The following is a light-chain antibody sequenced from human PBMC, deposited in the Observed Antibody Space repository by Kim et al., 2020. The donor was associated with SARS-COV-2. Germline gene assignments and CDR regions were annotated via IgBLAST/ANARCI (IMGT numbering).Light chain of an antibody. CDR1: QSITIS. CDR2: RAS. J-gene: IGKJ2*01. CDR3: QQFSGYPYT. Sequence: DIQLTQSPSILSTSVGDRVTITCRASQSITISLAWYQQKPGKAPKLLIYRASSLQSGVPSRFSGSGSGTEFTLTISSLQPDDFATYYCQQFSGYPYTFGPGTKLEI. V-gene: IGKV1-5*03.